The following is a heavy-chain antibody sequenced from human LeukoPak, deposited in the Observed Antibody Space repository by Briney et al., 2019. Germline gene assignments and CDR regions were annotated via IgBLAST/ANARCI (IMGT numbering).Heavy chain of an antibody. CDR1: GGTFRIYA. Sequence: SVTVSFKASGGTFRIYAISWVRQAPGQGLEWMGGILPIFGTANYAQKFQGRVTITAEESTSTAYMELSSLRSEDTAVYYFARDQGYRYGYGDFDYWGQGTLVTVSS. V-gene: IGHV1-69*13. CDR2: ILPIFGTA. D-gene: IGHD5-18*01. CDR3: ARDQGYRYGYGDFDY. J-gene: IGHJ4*02.